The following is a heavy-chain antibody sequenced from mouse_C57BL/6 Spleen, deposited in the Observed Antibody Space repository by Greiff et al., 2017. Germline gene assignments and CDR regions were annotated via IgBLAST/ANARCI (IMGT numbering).Heavy chain of an antibody. J-gene: IGHJ2*01. D-gene: IGHD4-1*02. V-gene: IGHV1-69*01. CDR2: IDPSDSYT. CDR3: ARPTGTDYFDY. Sequence: VQLQQPGAELVMPGASVKLSCKASGYTFTSYWMHWVKQRPGHGLEWIGEIDPSDSYTNYNQKFKGKSTLTVDKSSSTAYMQLSSLTSEDSAVYYCARPTGTDYFDYWGQGTTLTVSS. CDR1: GYTFTSYW.